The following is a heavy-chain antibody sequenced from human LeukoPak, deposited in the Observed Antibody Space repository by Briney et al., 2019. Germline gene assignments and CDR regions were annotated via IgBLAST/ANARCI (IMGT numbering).Heavy chain of an antibody. J-gene: IGHJ4*02. V-gene: IGHV4-59*02. Sequence: SETLSLTCTVSGGSVSGYYRSWIRQPPGKGLEWIGYIHYSGSTNYNPSLKSRVTISVDTSKNQFSLKLSSVTAADTAIYYCARGGSKQWLVDDSWGQGTLVTVSS. CDR2: IHYSGST. CDR1: GGSVSGYY. D-gene: IGHD6-19*01. CDR3: ARGGSKQWLVDDS.